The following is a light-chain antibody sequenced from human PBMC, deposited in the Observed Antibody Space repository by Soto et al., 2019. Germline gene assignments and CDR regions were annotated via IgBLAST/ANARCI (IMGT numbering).Light chain of an antibody. CDR1: QSISRS. J-gene: IGKJ1*01. CDR3: LQYHYWPWT. CDR2: DAS. V-gene: IGKV3-15*01. Sequence: EIVMTQSPATLSWSPGERATLSFRASQSISRSLAWYQQKPGQAPRLLISDASTRATGVPATFSGSGSGTDFTLTISSLQSEDLGVYYCLQYHYWPWTFGQGTKVDIK.